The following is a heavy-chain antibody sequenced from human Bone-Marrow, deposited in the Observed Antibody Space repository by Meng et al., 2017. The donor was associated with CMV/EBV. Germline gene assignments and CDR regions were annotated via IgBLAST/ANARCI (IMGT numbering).Heavy chain of an antibody. CDR1: GGSISSYY. V-gene: IGHV4-59*01. D-gene: IGHD3-3*01. J-gene: IGHJ4*02. CDR2: IYYSGST. CDR3: ARRGWSYFDY. Sequence: ESLKISCTVSGGSISSYYWSWIRQPPGKGLEWIGYIYYSGSTNYNPSLKTRVTISVDTSKNQFSLKLSSVTAADTAVYYCARRGWSYFDYWGQGKLVNVYS.